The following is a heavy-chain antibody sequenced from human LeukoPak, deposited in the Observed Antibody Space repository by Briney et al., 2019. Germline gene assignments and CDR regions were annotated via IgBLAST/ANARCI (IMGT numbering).Heavy chain of an antibody. J-gene: IGHJ4*02. CDR3: AREHGYYDSSGYYDY. V-gene: IGHV3-74*01. Sequence: GGSLRLSCAASGFTFSSYSMNWVRQAPGKGLVWVSRINSDGSSTSYADSVKGRFTISRDNAKNTLYLQMNSLRAEDTAVYYCAREHGYYDSSGYYDYWGQGTLVTVSS. D-gene: IGHD3-22*01. CDR1: GFTFSSYS. CDR2: INSDGSST.